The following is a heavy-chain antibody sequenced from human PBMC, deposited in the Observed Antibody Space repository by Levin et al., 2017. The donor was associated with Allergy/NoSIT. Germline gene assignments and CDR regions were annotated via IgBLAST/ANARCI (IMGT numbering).Heavy chain of an antibody. Sequence: PGGSLRLSCAASGFTFSSYEMNWVRRAPGKGLEWVSYISSTGSTIYSADSVKGRFTISRDNAKKSLYLHMNSLRAEDTAVYYCARQLGNFWSAYNYFDYSGQGTLVTVSS. J-gene: IGHJ4*02. D-gene: IGHD3-3*01. CDR3: ARQLGNFWSAYNYFDY. CDR2: ISSTGSTI. CDR1: GFTFSSYE. V-gene: IGHV3-48*03.